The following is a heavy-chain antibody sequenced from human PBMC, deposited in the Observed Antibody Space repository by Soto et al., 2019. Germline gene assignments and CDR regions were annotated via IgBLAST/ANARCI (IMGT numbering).Heavy chain of an antibody. Sequence: PGGSLRLSCAASGFTFSSYSMNWVRQAPGKGLEWVSSISSSSSYIYYADSVKGRFTISRDNAKNSLYLQMNSLRAEDTAVYYCPSPNFIAAAGTGYWGQGTLVTVSS. CDR2: ISSSSSYI. CDR1: GFTFSSYS. J-gene: IGHJ4*02. D-gene: IGHD6-13*01. V-gene: IGHV3-21*01. CDR3: PSPNFIAAAGTGY.